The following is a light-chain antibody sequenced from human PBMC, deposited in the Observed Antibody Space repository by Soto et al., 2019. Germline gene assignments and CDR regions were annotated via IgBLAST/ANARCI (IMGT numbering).Light chain of an antibody. CDR3: SSYTTSSTVA. CDR2: EVS. Sequence: ALTQSASVSGSPGQSITISFTGTSSDIGGYNYVSWYQQHPDKAPKLMIFEVSNRPSGVSNRFSGSKSGNTASLTISGLLPEDEADYYCSSYTTSSTVAFGGGTQLTVL. J-gene: IGLJ7*01. V-gene: IGLV2-14*01. CDR1: SSDIGGYNY.